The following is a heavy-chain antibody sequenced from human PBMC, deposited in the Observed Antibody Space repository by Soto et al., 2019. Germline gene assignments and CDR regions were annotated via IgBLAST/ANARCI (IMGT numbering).Heavy chain of an antibody. CDR1: GYTFTSYA. CDR3: ARDKITGLFDY. D-gene: IGHD2-8*02. Sequence: ASVKVSCKASGYTFTSYAMHWVRQAPGQRLEWMGWINAGNGNTKYSQKFQGRVIIIRDTSASTAYMELSSLRSEDTAVYYCARDKITGLFDYWGQGTLVTVSS. CDR2: INAGNGNT. J-gene: IGHJ4*02. V-gene: IGHV1-3*01.